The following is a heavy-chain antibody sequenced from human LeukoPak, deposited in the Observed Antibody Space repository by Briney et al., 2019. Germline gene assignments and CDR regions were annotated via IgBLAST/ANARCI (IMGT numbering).Heavy chain of an antibody. CDR3: TREGVDVFDI. CDR2: INTGRTYI. V-gene: IGHV3-21*01. Sequence: PGGTLRLSCAASGFTFSSYNMNWVRQAPGKGLEWVSSINTGRTYIYYADSVKGGFTISRDNPKNSLYLQMNSLRAEDTAVYYCTREGVDVFDIWGQGTMVTVSS. CDR1: GFTFSSYN. J-gene: IGHJ3*02. D-gene: IGHD3-10*01.